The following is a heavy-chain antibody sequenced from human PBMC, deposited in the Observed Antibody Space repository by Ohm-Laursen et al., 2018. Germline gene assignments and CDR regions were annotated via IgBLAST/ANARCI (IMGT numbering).Heavy chain of an antibody. D-gene: IGHD6-13*01. CDR2: IRRKPNGGTT. V-gene: IGHV3-49*03. CDR3: TREGAAAGSKFDY. Sequence: SLRLSCTASAFTFGDYAPTWLRQAPGKGLAWVGFIRRKPNGGTTEYAASVKGRFTILRDDSKSIAYLQMNSLKTEDTAMYYCTREGAAAGSKFDYWGQGTLVTVSS. J-gene: IGHJ4*02. CDR1: AFTFGDYA.